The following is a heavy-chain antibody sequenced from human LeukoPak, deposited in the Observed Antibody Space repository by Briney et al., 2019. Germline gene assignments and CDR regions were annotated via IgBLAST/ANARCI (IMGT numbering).Heavy chain of an antibody. D-gene: IGHD6-13*01. V-gene: IGHV3-21*01. CDR2: ISSSSSYI. J-gene: IGHJ4*02. CDR3: AREGVAAAVGFDY. Sequence: GGSLRLSCAASGFTFSSYSMNWVRQAPGKGLEWVSSISSSSSYIYYADSVKGRFTISRDNAENSLYLQMNSLRAEDTAVYYCAREGVAAAVGFDYWGQGTLVTVSS. CDR1: GFTFSSYS.